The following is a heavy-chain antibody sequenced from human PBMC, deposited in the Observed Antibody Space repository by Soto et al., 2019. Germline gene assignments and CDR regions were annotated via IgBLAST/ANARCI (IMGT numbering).Heavy chain of an antibody. CDR1: GDSINNYY. V-gene: IGHV4-59*08. J-gene: IGHJ1*01. CDR2: VHYSGRT. Sequence: SETLSLTCTVSGDSINNYYWSWIRQPPGKGLEWIGYVHYSGRTNYNPSLKSRVTMSIDTSKNLFSLKLSSVTAADTAVYYCATRPGVAVAGPNYLHCGQGTLVTVAS. CDR3: ATRPGVAVAGPNYLH. D-gene: IGHD6-19*01.